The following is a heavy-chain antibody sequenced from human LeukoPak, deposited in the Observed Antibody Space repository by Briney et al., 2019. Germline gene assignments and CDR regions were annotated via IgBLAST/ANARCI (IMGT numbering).Heavy chain of an antibody. CDR3: TRAGYDFWSGYYTGMGGYYFHD. V-gene: IGHV3-49*04. Sequence: GGSLRLSCTASGFTFGDYAMSWVRQAPGKGLEWVGFIRSKAYGGTTEYAASVKGRFTISRDDSKSIAYLQMNSLKTEDTAVYYCTRAGYDFWSGYYTGMGGYYFHDWGQGTLVTVSS. CDR1: GFTFGDYA. CDR2: IRSKAYGGTT. D-gene: IGHD3-3*01. J-gene: IGHJ4*02.